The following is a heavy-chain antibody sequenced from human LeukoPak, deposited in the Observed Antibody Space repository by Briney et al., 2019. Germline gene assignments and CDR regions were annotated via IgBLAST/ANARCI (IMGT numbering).Heavy chain of an antibody. V-gene: IGHV3-33*08. CDR1: AFTFSTYS. Sequence: PGGSLRLSCAASAFTFSTYSMNWVRQAPGKGLEWVAVIWYDGSNKYYADSVKGRFTISRDNSKNTLYLQMNSLRAEVTAVYYCARDRRDYYDSSGYPNYYFDYWGQGTLVTVSS. CDR3: ARDRRDYYDSSGYPNYYFDY. D-gene: IGHD3-22*01. J-gene: IGHJ4*02. CDR2: IWYDGSNK.